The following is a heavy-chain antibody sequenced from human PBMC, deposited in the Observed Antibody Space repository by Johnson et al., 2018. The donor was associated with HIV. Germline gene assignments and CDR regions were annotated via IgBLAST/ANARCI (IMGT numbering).Heavy chain of an antibody. CDR1: GFTFDDYA. V-gene: IGHV3-30*18. D-gene: IGHD2-8*02. CDR2: ISYDGSNK. Sequence: QVQLVESGGVVVQPGGSLRLSCAASGFTFDDYAMHWVRQAPGKGLEWVAVISYDGSNKYYVDSVKGRFTISRDNSNNTLYLQMNSLRADDTAVYYCAKLHCAGGVCNFDLLYDSFDTWGHGTMVAVSS. J-gene: IGHJ3*02. CDR3: AKLHCAGGVCNFDLLYDSFDT.